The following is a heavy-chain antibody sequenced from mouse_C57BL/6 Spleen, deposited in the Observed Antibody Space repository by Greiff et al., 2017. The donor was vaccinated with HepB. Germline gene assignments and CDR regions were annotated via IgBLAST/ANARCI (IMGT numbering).Heavy chain of an antibody. V-gene: IGHV1-55*01. CDR1: GYTFTSYW. J-gene: IGHJ1*03. CDR3: ARVGAYYSNYVWYFDV. D-gene: IGHD2-5*01. CDR2: IYPGSGST. Sequence: QVQLKQPGAELVKPGASVKMSCKASGYTFTSYWITWVKQRPGQGLEWIGDIYPGSGSTNYNEKFKSKATLTVDTSSSTAYMQLSSLTSEDSAVYYCARVGAYYSNYVWYFDVWGTGTTVTVSS.